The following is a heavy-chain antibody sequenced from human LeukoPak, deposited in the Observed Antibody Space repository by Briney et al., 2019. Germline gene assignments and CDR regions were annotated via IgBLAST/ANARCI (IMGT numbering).Heavy chain of an antibody. CDR1: GFTFCIYI. CDR3: ARGGPGRSLSIVPERTKYYMDV. Sequence: GGSLRLSCAASGFTFCIYIMNWGRQALGAGVGWVSYISSIISIIYYADSVKGRFTISRDNAKNSLYLQMNSLRAEDTAMYYCARGGPGRSLSIVPERTKYYMDVWGKGATVTVSS. D-gene: IGHD1-26*01. CDR2: ISSIISII. J-gene: IGHJ6*03. V-gene: IGHV3-48*01.